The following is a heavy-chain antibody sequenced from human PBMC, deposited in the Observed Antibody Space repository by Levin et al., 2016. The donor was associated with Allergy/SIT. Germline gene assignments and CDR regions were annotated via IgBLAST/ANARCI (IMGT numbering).Heavy chain of an antibody. V-gene: IGHV3-48*01. J-gene: IGHJ4*02. D-gene: IGHD1-1*01. CDR3: ARGRYETGLDY. Sequence: VRQAPGKGLEWVSHINPRSTTIYYADSVKGRFTISRDNVKNSLYLQMNSLRAEDTAVYYCARGRYETGLDYWGQGTLVTVSS. CDR2: INPRSTTI.